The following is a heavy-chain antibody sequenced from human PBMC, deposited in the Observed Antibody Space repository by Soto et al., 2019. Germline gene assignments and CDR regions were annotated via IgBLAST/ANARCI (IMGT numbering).Heavy chain of an antibody. V-gene: IGHV3-23*01. CDR3: AKDLYGSGSYGMGV. Sequence: GGSLRLSCAAAGSGCIFSSCGISLVRQAPGKGLEWVSGISGSDGSTYYADSVKGRFTISRDNSRDTVYLQMNSLRAGDTAVYHCAKDLYGSGSYGMGVWGQGTTVTVSS. CDR2: ISGSDGST. D-gene: IGHD3-10*01. CDR1: GCIFSSCG. J-gene: IGHJ6*02.